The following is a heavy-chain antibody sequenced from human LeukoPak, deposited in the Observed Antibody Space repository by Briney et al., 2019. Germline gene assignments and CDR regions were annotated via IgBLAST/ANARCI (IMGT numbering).Heavy chain of an antibody. CDR3: ARAEVAAFDY. CDR1: GGTLGSYA. Sequence: ASVKVSCKASGGTLGSYAISWVRQAPGQGLEWVGIINPSEGSTSYAQKFQGRVTMTRDTSTSTVYMELSSLRSEDTAVYYCARAEVAAFDYWGQGTLVTVSS. CDR2: INPSEGST. D-gene: IGHD6-19*01. J-gene: IGHJ4*02. V-gene: IGHV1-46*01.